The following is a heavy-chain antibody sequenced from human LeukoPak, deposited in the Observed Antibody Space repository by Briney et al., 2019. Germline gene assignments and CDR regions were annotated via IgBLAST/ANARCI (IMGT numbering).Heavy chain of an antibody. CDR3: ARGEVAAAENHWFDP. J-gene: IGHJ5*02. CDR2: ISAYNGNT. CDR1: GYTFTSYG. Sequence: ASVKVSCKASGYTFTSYGISWVRQAPGQGLEWMGWISAYNGNTNYAQKLQGRVTMTTDTFTSTAYMELRSLRSDDTAVYYCARGEVAAAENHWFDPRGQGTLVTVSS. V-gene: IGHV1-18*01. D-gene: IGHD6-13*01.